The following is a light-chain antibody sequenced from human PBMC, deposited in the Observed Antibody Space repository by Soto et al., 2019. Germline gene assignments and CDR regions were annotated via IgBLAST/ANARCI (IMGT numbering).Light chain of an antibody. V-gene: IGLV2-14*03. J-gene: IGLJ1*01. CDR3: SSYTTSTTFV. CDR1: RSDVGSYNY. CDR2: DVS. Sequence: QSDLTQAASVSGSPGQSITISCTGTRSDVGSYNYVSWYQQHPGKAPKLLIYDVSNRPSGVPSRFSGSKSGYAASLTISGLQAEDEADYYCSSYTTSTTFVFGTGTKV.